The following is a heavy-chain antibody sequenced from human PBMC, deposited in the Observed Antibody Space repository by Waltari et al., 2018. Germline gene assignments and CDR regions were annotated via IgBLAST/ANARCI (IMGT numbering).Heavy chain of an antibody. D-gene: IGHD6-13*01. CDR3: AKQRYSSNEYYFDY. CDR2: ISYDGSNK. Sequence: QVQLVESGGGVVQPGRSLRLSCAASGFTFSSYGMPWVRQAPGKGLEWVAVISYDGSNKYYADSVKGRFTISRDNSKNTLYLQMNSLRAEDTAVYYCAKQRYSSNEYYFDYWGQGTLVTVSS. V-gene: IGHV3-30*18. J-gene: IGHJ4*02. CDR1: GFTFSSYG.